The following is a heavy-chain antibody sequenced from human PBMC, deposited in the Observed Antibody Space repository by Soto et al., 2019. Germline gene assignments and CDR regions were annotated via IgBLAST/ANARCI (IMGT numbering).Heavy chain of an antibody. V-gene: IGHV1-18*04. CDR1: GYTFTSYG. Sequence: ASVKVSCKASGYTFTSYGISWVQQAPGQGLEWMGWISAYNGNTNYAQKLQGRVTMTTDTSTSTAYMELRSLRSDDTAVYYCARAPYSSGWYLSRWWFDPWGQGTLVTVSS. CDR2: ISAYNGNT. CDR3: ARAPYSSGWYLSRWWFDP. D-gene: IGHD6-19*01. J-gene: IGHJ5*02.